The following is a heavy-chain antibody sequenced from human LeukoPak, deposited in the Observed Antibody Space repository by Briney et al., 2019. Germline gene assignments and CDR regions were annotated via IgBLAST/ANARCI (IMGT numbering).Heavy chain of an antibody. V-gene: IGHV6-1*01. D-gene: IGHD6-19*01. CDR2: TYYRSKWYS. J-gene: IGHJ4*02. Sequence: SQTLSVTCAISGDSVSSINGAWNWVRQSPSRGLEWLGRTYYRSKWYSDYAVPIQGRISINPDTSKNQFTLHLFSVTPDDTAVYYCARDVATTGWYTFDYWAREPGSPSPQ. CDR3: ARDVATTGWYTFDY. CDR1: GDSVSSINGA.